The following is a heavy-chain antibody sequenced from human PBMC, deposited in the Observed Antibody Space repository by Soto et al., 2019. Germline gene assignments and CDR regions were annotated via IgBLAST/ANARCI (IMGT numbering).Heavy chain of an antibody. CDR3: ARARLRAVYAFDI. D-gene: IGHD5-12*01. CDR2: IYYSGST. CDR1: GGSVSSGAYY. J-gene: IGHJ3*02. V-gene: IGHV4-31*03. Sequence: QVQLQESDAALVKASQTLSLTCTVSGGSVSSGAYYWTWIRQRPGKGLEWIGYIYYSGSTYYSPSLKSRLSISLDTSKNQFSLRLSSVTAADTAMYYCARARLRAVYAFDIWGQGTMVTVSS.